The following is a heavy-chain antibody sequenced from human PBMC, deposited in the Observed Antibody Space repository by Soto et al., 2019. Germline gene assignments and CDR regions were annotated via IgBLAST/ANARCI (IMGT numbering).Heavy chain of an antibody. D-gene: IGHD2-15*01. CDR1: GFNFNSYT. J-gene: IGHJ6*02. CDR2: ISSSGYI. CDR3: ARDCSGGSCYSGMDV. Sequence: PGGSLRLSCAASGFNFNSYTINWVRQAPGKRLEWLSSISSSGYIFSTDSVRGRFTISRDNAKNSVYLQINSLRAEDTAVYFCARDCSGGSCYSGMDVWGQGPTLTV. V-gene: IGHV3-21*01.